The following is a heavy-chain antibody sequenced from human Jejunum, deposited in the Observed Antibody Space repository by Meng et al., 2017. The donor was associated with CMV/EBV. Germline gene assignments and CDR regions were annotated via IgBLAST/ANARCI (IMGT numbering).Heavy chain of an antibody. J-gene: IGHJ4*02. V-gene: IGHV3-48*03. Sequence: GFTFSYYEMNWVRLAPGKGLEWLSYISVAGGTIHYADSVKGRFITSRDNAKSFLYLQMNSLRAEDTAVYYCAREYSSSSGDCFDHWGQGTLVTVSS. CDR3: AREYSSSSGDCFDH. CDR2: ISVAGGTI. CDR1: GFTFSYYE. D-gene: IGHD6-6*01.